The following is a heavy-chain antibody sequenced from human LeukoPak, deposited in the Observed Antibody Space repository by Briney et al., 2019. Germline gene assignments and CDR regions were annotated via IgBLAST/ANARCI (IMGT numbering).Heavy chain of an antibody. CDR2: ISYDGSNK. CDR1: GFTFSSYG. D-gene: IGHD6-6*01. CDR3: AKDPAAVIAAREGY. J-gene: IGHJ4*02. Sequence: PGGSLRLSCAASGFTFSSYGMQWVRQAPGKGLEWVAVISYDGSNKYYADSVKGRFTISRDNSKNTLYLQMNSLRAEDTAVYYCAKDPAAVIAAREGYWGQGTLVTVSS. V-gene: IGHV3-30*18.